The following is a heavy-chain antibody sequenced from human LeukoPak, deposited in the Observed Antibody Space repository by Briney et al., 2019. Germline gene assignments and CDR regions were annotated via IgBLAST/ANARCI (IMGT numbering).Heavy chain of an antibody. CDR1: GYTLTELS. CDR2: FDPEDGET. V-gene: IGHV1-24*01. D-gene: IGHD7-27*01. Sequence: ASVKVSCKVSGYTLTELSMHWVRQAPGKGLEWMGGFDPEDGETIYAQKFQGRVTMTEDTSTDTAYMELSSLRSEDTAVCYCATAITGVTNGYYFDYWGQGTLVIVSS. CDR3: ATAITGVTNGYYFDY. J-gene: IGHJ4*02.